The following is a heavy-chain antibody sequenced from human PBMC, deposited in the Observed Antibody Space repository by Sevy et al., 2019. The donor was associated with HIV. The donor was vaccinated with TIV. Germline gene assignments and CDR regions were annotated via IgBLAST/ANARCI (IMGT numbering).Heavy chain of an antibody. J-gene: IGHJ4*02. V-gene: IGHV3-30-3*01. Sequence: GGSLRLSCAASGFTFSSYAMHWVRQAPGKGLEWVAVISYDGSNKYYAYSVKGRFTISRDNSKNTLYLQMNSLRAEDTAVYYCARGTYGYNYGANIFDYWGQGTLVTVSS. CDR3: ARGTYGYNYGANIFDY. D-gene: IGHD5-12*01. CDR2: ISYDGSNK. CDR1: GFTFSSYA.